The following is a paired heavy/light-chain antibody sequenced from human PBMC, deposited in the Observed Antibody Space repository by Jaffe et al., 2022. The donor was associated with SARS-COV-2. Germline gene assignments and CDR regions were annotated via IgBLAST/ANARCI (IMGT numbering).Heavy chain of an antibody. Sequence: QVQLQESGPGLVKPSETLSLTCAVSGASVSSYAWGWIRQPPGKGLDWVGYKSYSGKTNYNPSLKSRLNISLDTPKNHFSLELSSVTAADTAVYYCGRDNWGSIDFWGQGVLVTVSS. CDR1: GASVSSYA. CDR3: GRDNWGSIDF. J-gene: IGHJ4*02. V-gene: IGHV4-59*02. CDR2: KSYSGKT. D-gene: IGHD7-27*01.
Light chain of an antibody. V-gene: IGKV2-30*02. CDR1: QSLAHGDGNTY. CDR2: KVS. Sequence: DVVMTQSPLSLPVTLGQPASISCRSSQSLAHGDGNTYLNWFQQRPGQSPRRLIYKVSNRDSGVPDRFSGSGSGTDFTLKISRMEAEDVGIYYCMQGTHWPYTFGQGTKLEIK. J-gene: IGKJ2*01. CDR3: MQGTHWPYT.